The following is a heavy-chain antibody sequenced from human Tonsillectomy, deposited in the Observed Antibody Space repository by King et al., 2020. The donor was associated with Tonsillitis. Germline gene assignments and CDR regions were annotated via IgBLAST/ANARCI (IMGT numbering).Heavy chain of an antibody. J-gene: IGHJ3*02. CDR2: IYSSGST. D-gene: IGHD3-10*01. V-gene: IGHV4-4*07. Sequence: QLQESGPGLVKPSETLSLTCTVSGGPISSYYWSWIRQPAGKGLEWIGRIYSSGSTNYNPSLKSRVTMSVDTSKNQFSLKLSSVTAADTAVYYCARGNYGSGIYADDAFDIWGQGTMVTVSS. CDR1: GGPISSYY. CDR3: ARGNYGSGIYADDAFDI.